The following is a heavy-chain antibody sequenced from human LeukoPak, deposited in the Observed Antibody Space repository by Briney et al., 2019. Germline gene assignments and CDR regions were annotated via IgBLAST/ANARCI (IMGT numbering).Heavy chain of an antibody. CDR1: GFTFSSYE. Sequence: PGGSLRLSCAASGFTFSSYEMNWVRQAPGKGLEWVSYISSSGSTIYYADSVKGRFTISRDNAKNSLYLQMNSLRAEDTAVYFCARGSKKGYCSSTSCYAGRFYYYYYYMDVWGKGTTVTVSS. V-gene: IGHV3-48*03. CDR3: ARGSKKGYCSSTSCYAGRFYYYYYYMDV. D-gene: IGHD2-2*01. J-gene: IGHJ6*03. CDR2: ISSSGSTI.